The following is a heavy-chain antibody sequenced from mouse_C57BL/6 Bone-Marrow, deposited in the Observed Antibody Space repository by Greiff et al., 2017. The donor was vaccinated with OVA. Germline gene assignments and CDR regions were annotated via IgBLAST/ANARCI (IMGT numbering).Heavy chain of an antibody. CDR2: IDPSDSYT. CDR1: GYTFTSYW. D-gene: IGHD4-1*01. CDR3: ARTGVWYFDV. Sequence: QVQLQQPGAELVMPGASVKLSCKASGYTFTSYWMHWVKQRPGPGLEWIGEIDPSDSYTNYNQKFKGKSTLTVDKSSSTAYMQLSSLTSEDSAVYYCARTGVWYFDVWGTGTTVTVSS. V-gene: IGHV1-69*01. J-gene: IGHJ1*03.